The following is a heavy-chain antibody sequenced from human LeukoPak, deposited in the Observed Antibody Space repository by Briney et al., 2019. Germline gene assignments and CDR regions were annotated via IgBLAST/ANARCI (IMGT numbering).Heavy chain of an antibody. CDR1: GYSISSGYY. V-gene: IGHV4-38-2*02. CDR2: IYHSGST. Sequence: SETLSLTCTVSGYSISSGYYWGWIRQPPGKGLEWIGSIYHSGSTYYNPSLKSRVTISVDTSKNQFSLKLSSVTAADTAVYYCARVMRPAKFWSGYYNYFDYWGQGTLVTVSS. CDR3: ARVMRPAKFWSGYYNYFDY. J-gene: IGHJ4*02. D-gene: IGHD3-3*01.